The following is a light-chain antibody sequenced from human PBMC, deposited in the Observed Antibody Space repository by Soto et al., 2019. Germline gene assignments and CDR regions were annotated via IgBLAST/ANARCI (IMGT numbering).Light chain of an antibody. CDR1: QSVSSN. CDR2: GAS. V-gene: IGKV3-15*01. CDR3: QQYNYWPPYT. J-gene: IGKJ2*01. Sequence: EIVMTQSPATLSVSPGERATLSCRASQSVSSNLAWYQQKPGQAPRLLIYGASTRATGIPARFSGSGSGTEFTLTISSLQSEDFADYYCQQYNYWPPYTFGQGTKLEIK.